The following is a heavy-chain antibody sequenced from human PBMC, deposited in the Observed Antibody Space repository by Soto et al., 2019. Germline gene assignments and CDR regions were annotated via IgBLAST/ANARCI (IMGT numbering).Heavy chain of an antibody. D-gene: IGHD3-3*01. CDR1: GSSVTDSDW. CDR2: IFHTGAT. Sequence: QVNLQESGPGLVRPSDTLSLTCVVSGSSVTDSDWWVWIRQPPGKGLEWVGSIFHTGATYSNPSLKNRVSFSVDKSKNHFSLRLTSATALATAVYFCARRFLEWGDAFDVWGQGALVTVSS. V-gene: IGHV4-28*01. J-gene: IGHJ3*01. CDR3: ARRFLEWGDAFDV.